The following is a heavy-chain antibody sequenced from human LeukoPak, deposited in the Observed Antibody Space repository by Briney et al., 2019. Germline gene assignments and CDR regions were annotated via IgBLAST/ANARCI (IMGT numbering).Heavy chain of an antibody. CDR1: GFTFSSFE. D-gene: IGHD5-18*01. Sequence: GGSLRLSCAASGFTFSSFEMNWVRQAPGKGLEWVSYISSSGTTKYHADSVKGRFTISRDNAKNSLYLQMNSLRAEDTAVYYCVRLSYGQNYFDYWGQGTLVTVSS. V-gene: IGHV3-48*03. J-gene: IGHJ4*02. CDR2: ISSSGTTK. CDR3: VRLSYGQNYFDY.